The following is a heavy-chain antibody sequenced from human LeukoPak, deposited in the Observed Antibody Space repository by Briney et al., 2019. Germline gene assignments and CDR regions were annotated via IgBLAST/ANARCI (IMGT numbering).Heavy chain of an antibody. V-gene: IGHV3-23*01. CDR3: AKGISADGYNFERGAGY. CDR2: VGGDGHVT. Sequence: GGSLRLSCAASGFSFGTYVMSWVRRAPGKGLAWVSSVGGDGHVTYYADSVKGRFTISRDNSQHTLFLQMDSLRVEDTAIYYCAKGISADGYNFERGAGYWGQGSQVSVSS. D-gene: IGHD5-24*01. CDR1: GFSFGTYV. J-gene: IGHJ4*02.